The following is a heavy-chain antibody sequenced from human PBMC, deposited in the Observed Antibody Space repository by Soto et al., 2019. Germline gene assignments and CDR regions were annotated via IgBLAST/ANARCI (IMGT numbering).Heavy chain of an antibody. CDR3: ARNRLRQYYYGMDV. CDR2: IYPGDSDT. V-gene: IGHV5-51*01. Sequence: PGESLKISCQGSGYSFANYWIAWVRQMPGKGLEWVGVIYPGDSDTRYSPSFRSQVTISADKSISHVYLQWSSLKASDTAMYYCARNRLRQYYYGMDVWGQGTTVTVSS. D-gene: IGHD3-10*01. J-gene: IGHJ6*02. CDR1: GYSFANYW.